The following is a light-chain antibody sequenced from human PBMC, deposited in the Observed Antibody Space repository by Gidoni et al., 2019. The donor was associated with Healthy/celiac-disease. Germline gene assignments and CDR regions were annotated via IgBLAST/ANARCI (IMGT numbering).Light chain of an antibody. CDR3: QQYGSSPF. Sequence: EIVLTQSPGTLSLSPGERATLSCRASQSVSSSYLAWYQQKPGQAPRLLIYGASSRATGIPDRFSGSGSGTDFTLTISRREPEDFAVYYCQQYGSSPFFGSGTKVDIK. CDR1: QSVSSSY. CDR2: GAS. J-gene: IGKJ3*01. V-gene: IGKV3-20*01.